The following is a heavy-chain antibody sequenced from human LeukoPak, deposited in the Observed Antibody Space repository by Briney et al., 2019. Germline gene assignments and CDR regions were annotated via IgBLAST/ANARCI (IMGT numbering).Heavy chain of an antibody. CDR2: ISSSGSTI. Sequence: GGSLRLSCAASGFTFSSYEMNWVRQAPGKGLDRVSYISSSGSTIYYADSVKGRFTISRDNAKNSLYLQMNSLRAEDTAVYYCARVSRTGDFDYWGQGTLVTVSS. V-gene: IGHV3-48*03. CDR3: ARVSRTGDFDY. D-gene: IGHD5/OR15-5a*01. CDR1: GFTFSSYE. J-gene: IGHJ4*02.